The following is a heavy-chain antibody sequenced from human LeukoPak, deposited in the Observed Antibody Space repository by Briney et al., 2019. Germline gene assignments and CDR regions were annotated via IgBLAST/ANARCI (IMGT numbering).Heavy chain of an antibody. D-gene: IGHD3-3*01. CDR3: ARDRSYYDFWSGYYSPGFDAFDI. V-gene: IGHV3-11*04. CDR1: GFTFSDYY. J-gene: IGHJ3*02. CDR2: ISSSGSTI. Sequence: AGSLRLSCAASGFTFSDYYMSWIRQAPGKGLEWVSYISSSGSTIYYADSVKGRFTISRDNAKNSLYLQMNSLRAEDTAVYYCARDRSYYDFWSGYYSPGFDAFDIWGQGTMVTVSS.